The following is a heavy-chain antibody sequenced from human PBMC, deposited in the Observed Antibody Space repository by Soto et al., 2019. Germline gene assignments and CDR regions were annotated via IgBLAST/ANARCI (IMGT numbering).Heavy chain of an antibody. V-gene: IGHV2-5*02. CDR3: AHVDGGIAAPSFDY. J-gene: IGHJ4*02. D-gene: IGHD6-13*01. CDR2: IYWDDAK. Sequence: QITLKESGPPLVKPTQTLTLTCTFSGFSLSTRGAGVGWIRHPPGKALEWLALIYWDDAKRYSPSLKSSLTITTDTSKNQVVLTMTDVDPVDTATYYCAHVDGGIAAPSFDYWGQGTLVTVSS. CDR1: GFSLSTRGAG.